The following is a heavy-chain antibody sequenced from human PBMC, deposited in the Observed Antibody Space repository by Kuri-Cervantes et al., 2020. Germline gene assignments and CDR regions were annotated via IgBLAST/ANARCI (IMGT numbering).Heavy chain of an antibody. CDR1: GYSISSGYY. CDR3: ARHWDSGSYPAEIAFDI. V-gene: IGHV4-38-2*01. J-gene: IGHJ3*02. D-gene: IGHD1-26*01. Sequence: SETLSLTCAVSGYSISSGYYWGWIRQPPGKGLEWIGSIYHSGSTYYNPSLRSRVSMSVDTPKNQLSLKLSSVTAADTAVYYCARHWDSGSYPAEIAFDIWGQGTMVTVSS. CDR2: IYHSGST.